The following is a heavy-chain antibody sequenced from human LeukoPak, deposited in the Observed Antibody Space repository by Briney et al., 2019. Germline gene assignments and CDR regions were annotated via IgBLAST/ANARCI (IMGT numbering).Heavy chain of an antibody. J-gene: IGHJ4*02. CDR2: IYYSGST. V-gene: IGHV4-39*07. D-gene: IGHD3-10*01. CDR3: ARIDPPGYYDSGSPIGY. Sequence: KPSETLSLTCTVSGGSISSSSYYWGWIRQPPGKGLEWIGSIYYSGSTYYNPSLKSLVTISVDTSKNQFSLKLSSVTAADTAVYYCARIDPPGYYDSGSPIGYWGQGTLVTVSS. CDR1: GGSISSSSYY.